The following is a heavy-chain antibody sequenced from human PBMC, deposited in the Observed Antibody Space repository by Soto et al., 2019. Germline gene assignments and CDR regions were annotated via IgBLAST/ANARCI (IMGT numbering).Heavy chain of an antibody. CDR2: ISYDGSNK. J-gene: IGHJ4*02. CDR1: GFTFSSYG. V-gene: IGHV3-30*18. CDR3: AKDRSGPFDY. D-gene: IGHD6-25*01. Sequence: GRSLRLSCSASGFTFSSYGMHWVRQAPGKGLEWVAVISYDGSNKYYADSVKGRFTISRDNSKNTLYLQMNSLRAEDTAVYYCAKDRSGPFDYWGQGTLVTVSS.